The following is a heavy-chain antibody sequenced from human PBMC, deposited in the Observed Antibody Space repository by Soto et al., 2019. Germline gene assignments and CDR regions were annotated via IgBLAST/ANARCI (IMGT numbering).Heavy chain of an antibody. CDR1: GGSIGSYY. CDR3: ARGGWRQIDY. CDR2: IYYSGST. D-gene: IGHD3-3*01. Sequence: QVQLQESGPGLVKPSETLSLTCSVSGGSIGSYYWSWIRQPPGKGLEWIGYIYYSGSTNYNPSLKSLATISVDTSKNQFSLKLSSVTAADTAVYYCARGGWRQIDYWGQGTLVTVSS. V-gene: IGHV4-59*08. J-gene: IGHJ4*02.